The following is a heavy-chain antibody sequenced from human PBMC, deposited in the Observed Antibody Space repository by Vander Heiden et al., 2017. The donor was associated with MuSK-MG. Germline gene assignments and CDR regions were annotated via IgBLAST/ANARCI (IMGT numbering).Heavy chain of an antibody. CDR1: GCTFSDHY. Sequence: QVQLVESGGGLVKTGGSLRPACAASGCTFSDHYMSWIRQAPGKGLEWVSYISSSSSYTNYADSVKGRFTISRDNAKNSLYLQMNSLRAEDTAVYYCARYTLGDYYYYYGMDVWGQGTTVTVSS. D-gene: IGHD2-15*01. J-gene: IGHJ6*02. V-gene: IGHV3-11*06. CDR2: ISSSSSYT. CDR3: ARYTLGDYYYYYGMDV.